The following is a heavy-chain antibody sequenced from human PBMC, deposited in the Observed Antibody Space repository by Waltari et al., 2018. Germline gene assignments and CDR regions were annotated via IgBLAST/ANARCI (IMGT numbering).Heavy chain of an antibody. J-gene: IGHJ4*02. D-gene: IGHD6-19*01. CDR3: ARGGYSSGWPTFDY. CDR2: IQTSGST. Sequence: QVQLQESGPGLVKPSETLSLTCTVSGASIRNYYWNWIRQPAERGLEWIGRIQTSGSTNYNPSLKSRVTMSIDTSKNQFSLKLTSVTAADTAVYYCARGGYSSGWPTFDYWGQGTLVTVFS. V-gene: IGHV4-4*07. CDR1: GASIRNYY.